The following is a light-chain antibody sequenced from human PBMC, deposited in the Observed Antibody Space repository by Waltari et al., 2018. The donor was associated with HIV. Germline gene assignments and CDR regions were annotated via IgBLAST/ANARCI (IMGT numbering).Light chain of an antibody. J-gene: IGLJ2*01. V-gene: IGLV3-19*01. Sequence: SSELTQDPAVSVALGQTVRITCQGDSLRSYDASWYQQKPGQAPLLVIYGKNNRPSGIPDRFSGSSSGNTASLTITGAQAEDEADYYCNSRDSSGNPRFGGGTKLTVL. CDR1: SLRSYD. CDR3: NSRDSSGNPR. CDR2: GKN.